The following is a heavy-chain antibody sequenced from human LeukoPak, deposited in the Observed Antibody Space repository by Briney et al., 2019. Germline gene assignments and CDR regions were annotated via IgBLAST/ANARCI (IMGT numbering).Heavy chain of an antibody. Sequence: GGPLRLSCAASGFTFDDYAMHWVRQAPGKGLEWVSGISWNSGSIGYADSVKGRFTISRDNAKNSLYLQMNSLRAEDTALYYCAKDLLTMVRGVMDYWGQGTLVTVSS. D-gene: IGHD3-10*01. CDR1: GFTFDDYA. CDR3: AKDLLTMVRGVMDY. V-gene: IGHV3-9*01. CDR2: ISWNSGSI. J-gene: IGHJ4*02.